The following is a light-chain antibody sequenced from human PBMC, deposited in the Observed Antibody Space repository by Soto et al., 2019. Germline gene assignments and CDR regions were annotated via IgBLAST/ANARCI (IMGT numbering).Light chain of an antibody. CDR3: QQANSIPLT. J-gene: IGKJ4*01. CDR1: QDVSRW. CDR2: DAS. V-gene: IGKV1D-12*01. Sequence: DIQMTQSPSSVSASVVDRVTITCRASQDVSRWLAWYQQKPGKAPKPLIYDASRLQSGVPSRFSGSGSGTDFTLTISDLQPEDFATYYCQQANSIPLTFGGGTKVDIK.